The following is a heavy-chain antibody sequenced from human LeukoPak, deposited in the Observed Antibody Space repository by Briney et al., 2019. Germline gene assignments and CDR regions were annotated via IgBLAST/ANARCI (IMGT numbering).Heavy chain of an antibody. Sequence: GGSLRLSCAASGFTFSNYGMTWVRQAPGKGLEWVSIINNSGGSTYYADSVKGRFTISRDNPKNTLYLQIDTLRAEDTAIYYCAKDLGYNWNYFDYWGQGTLVTVSS. CDR1: GFTFSNYG. D-gene: IGHD1-20*01. CDR2: INNSGGST. V-gene: IGHV3-23*01. J-gene: IGHJ4*02. CDR3: AKDLGYNWNYFDY.